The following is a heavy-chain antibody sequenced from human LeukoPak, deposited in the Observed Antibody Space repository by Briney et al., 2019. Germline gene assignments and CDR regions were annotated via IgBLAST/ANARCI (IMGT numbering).Heavy chain of an antibody. CDR2: IYYSGST. CDR3: ARDARRRDGYNYAEV. CDR1: GGSISSYY. J-gene: IGHJ4*02. D-gene: IGHD5-24*01. Sequence: PSETLSLTCTVSGGSISSYYWNWIRQPPGKGLEWIGYIYYSGSTNYNPSLKSRVTISVDTSKNHFSLKLSSVTAADTAVYYCARDARRRDGYNYAEVWGQGTLVTVSS. V-gene: IGHV4-59*01.